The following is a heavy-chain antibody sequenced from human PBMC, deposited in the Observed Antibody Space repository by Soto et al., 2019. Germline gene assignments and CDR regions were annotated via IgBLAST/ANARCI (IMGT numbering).Heavy chain of an antibody. CDR2: IRSKAYGGTT. D-gene: IGHD1-26*01. Sequence: PGGSLRLSCTASGFTFGDYAMSWVRQAPGKGLEWVGFIRSKAYGGTTEYAASVKGRFTISRDDSKSIAYLQMNSLKTEDTAVYYCTKYSGSYSEGPFDIWGQGTMVTV. CDR3: TKYSGSYSEGPFDI. CDR1: GFTFGDYA. V-gene: IGHV3-49*04. J-gene: IGHJ3*02.